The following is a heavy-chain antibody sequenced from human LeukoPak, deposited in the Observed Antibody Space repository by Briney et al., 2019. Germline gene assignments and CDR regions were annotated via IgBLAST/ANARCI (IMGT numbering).Heavy chain of an antibody. D-gene: IGHD4-17*01. CDR2: IIPIFGTA. CDR3: AQDGEDYGDSSDY. Sequence: ASVKDSCKASGGTFSSYAISWVRQAPGQGLEWMGGIIPIFGTANYAQKFQGRVTITADESTSTAYMELSSLRSEDTAVYYCAQDGEDYGDSSDYWGQGTLVTVSS. J-gene: IGHJ4*02. V-gene: IGHV1-69*13. CDR1: GGTFSSYA.